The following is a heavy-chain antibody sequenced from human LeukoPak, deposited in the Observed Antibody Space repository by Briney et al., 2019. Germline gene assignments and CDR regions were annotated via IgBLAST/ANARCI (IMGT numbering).Heavy chain of an antibody. J-gene: IGHJ4*02. Sequence: ASVKVSCKASGYTFTSYGISWVRQAPGQGLEWMGIINPSGGSTSYAQKFQGRVTMTRDTSTSTVYMELSSLRSEDTAVYYCARANYDSSGYRNWGQGTLVTVSS. V-gene: IGHV1-46*01. CDR1: GYTFTSYG. CDR3: ARANYDSSGYRN. D-gene: IGHD3-22*01. CDR2: INPSGGST.